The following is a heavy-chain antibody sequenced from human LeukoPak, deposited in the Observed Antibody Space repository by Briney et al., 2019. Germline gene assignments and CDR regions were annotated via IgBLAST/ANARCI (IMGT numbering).Heavy chain of an antibody. CDR2: INPNSGGT. V-gene: IGHV1-2*02. CDR3: ARDSSGWSTLDY. J-gene: IGHJ4*02. CDR1: GYTFTGYY. D-gene: IGHD6-19*01. Sequence: VASVKVSCKASGYTFTGYYMHWVRQAPGQGLEWMGWINPNSGGTNYAQKFQGRVTMTRDTSISTAYMELSRLRSDDTAVYYCARDSSGWSTLDYWGQGTLVTVSS.